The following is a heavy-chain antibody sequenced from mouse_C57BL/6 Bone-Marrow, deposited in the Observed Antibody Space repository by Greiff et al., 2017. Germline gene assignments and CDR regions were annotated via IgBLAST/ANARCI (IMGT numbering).Heavy chain of an antibody. CDR1: GFNIKDDY. CDR3: TTNYYGSSYRYYAMDY. D-gene: IGHD1-1*01. CDR2: IDPENGDT. Sequence: EVQLQQSGAELVRPGASVKLSCTASGFNIKDDYMHWVKQRPEQGLEWIGWIDPENGDTEYASKFQGKATITADTSSNTAYLQLSSLTSEDTAVYYCTTNYYGSSYRYYAMDYWGRGTSVTVSA. J-gene: IGHJ4*01. V-gene: IGHV14-4*01.